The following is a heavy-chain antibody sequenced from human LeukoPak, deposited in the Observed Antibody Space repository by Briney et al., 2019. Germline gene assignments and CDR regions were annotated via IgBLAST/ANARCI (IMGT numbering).Heavy chain of an antibody. D-gene: IGHD2-2*01. CDR3: ATRDIVVVPAAMGGDYFDY. J-gene: IGHJ4*02. CDR2: FDPEDGET. CDR1: GYSLTELS. V-gene: IGHV1-24*01. Sequence: GASVKVSCKVSGYSLTELSMHWVRQAPGKGLEWMGGFDPEDGETIYAQKFQGRVTMTEDTSTDTAYMELSSLRSEDTAVYYCATRDIVVVPAAMGGDYFDYWGQGTLVTVPS.